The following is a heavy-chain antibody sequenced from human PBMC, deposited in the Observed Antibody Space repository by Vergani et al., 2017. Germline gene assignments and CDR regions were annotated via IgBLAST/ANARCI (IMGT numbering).Heavy chain of an antibody. D-gene: IGHD6-19*01. CDR1: GYTFTGYY. V-gene: IGHV1-24*01. Sequence: QVQLVQSGAEVKKPGASVKVSCKASGYTFTGYYMHWVRQAPGKGLEWMGGFDPEDGETIYAQKFQGRVTMTEDTTTDTADMELRSLRSEDTSVYYCATNRQAGALDAFDIWGQGTMVTVSS. CDR2: FDPEDGET. CDR3: ATNRQAGALDAFDI. J-gene: IGHJ3*02.